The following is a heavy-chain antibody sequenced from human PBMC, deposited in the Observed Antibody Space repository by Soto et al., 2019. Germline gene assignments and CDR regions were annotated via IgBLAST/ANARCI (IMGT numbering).Heavy chain of an antibody. J-gene: IGHJ5*02. CDR3: ARDGSSAYYDSSGYIGP. Sequence: GSLRLSCAASGFTFSSYAMHWVRQAPGKGLEWVAVISYDGSNKYYADSVKGRFTISRDNSKNTLYLQMNSLRAEDTAVYYCARDGSSAYYDSSGYIGPWGQGTLVTVSS. CDR2: ISYDGSNK. CDR1: GFTFSSYA. V-gene: IGHV3-30-3*01. D-gene: IGHD3-22*01.